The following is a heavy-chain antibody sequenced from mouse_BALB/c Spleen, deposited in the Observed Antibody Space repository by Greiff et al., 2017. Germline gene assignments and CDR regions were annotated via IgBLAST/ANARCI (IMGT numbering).Heavy chain of an antibody. J-gene: IGHJ3*01. CDR2: ISYSGST. D-gene: IGHD1-1*01. Sequence: EVQLQQSGPSLVKPSQTLSLTCSVTGDSITSGYWNWIRKFPGNKLEYMGYISYSGSTYYNPSLKSRISITRDTSKNQYYLQLNSVTTEDTAMYYCARGDYYGSSQAWFAYWGQGTLVTVSA. CDR1: GDSITSGY. CDR3: ARGDYYGSSQAWFAY. V-gene: IGHV3-8*02.